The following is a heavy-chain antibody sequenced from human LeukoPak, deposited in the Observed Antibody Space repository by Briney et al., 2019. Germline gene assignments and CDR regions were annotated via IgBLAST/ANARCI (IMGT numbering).Heavy chain of an antibody. CDR1: GGSISSYY. D-gene: IGHD6-19*01. Sequence: SSETLSLTCTVSGGSISSYYWSWIRQPPGKGLEWIGYIYYGGSTNYNPSLKSRVTISVDTSKNQFSLKLSSVTAADTAVYYCARTGYSSGWYFDYWGQGTLVTVSS. CDR3: ARTGYSSGWYFDY. CDR2: IYYGGST. V-gene: IGHV4-59*01. J-gene: IGHJ4*02.